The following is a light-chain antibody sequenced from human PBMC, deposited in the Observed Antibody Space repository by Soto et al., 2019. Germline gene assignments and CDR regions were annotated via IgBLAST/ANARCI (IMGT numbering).Light chain of an antibody. V-gene: IGKV1-6*01. CDR1: QGIRNA. CDR3: LQEYFYPFT. Sequence: AIQMTQSPSSLSASVGDRVTITCRATQGIRNALNWFQQKPGKAHNLLIYAASNLQSGVPPRFSGSGSCTDFTLTISSLQTDDVATYYCLQEYFYPFTFGPGTKVDIK. CDR2: AAS. J-gene: IGKJ3*01.